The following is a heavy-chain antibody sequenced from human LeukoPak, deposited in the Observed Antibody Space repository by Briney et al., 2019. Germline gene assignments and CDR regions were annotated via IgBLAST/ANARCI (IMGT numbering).Heavy chain of an antibody. D-gene: IGHD3-22*01. CDR3: ARGGSYDGKLMD. J-gene: IGHJ4*02. CDR2: IYYSGST. Sequence: SETLSLTCTVSGGSISSYYWSWIRQPPRKGLEWIGYIYYSGSTNYNPSLKSRVTISVDTSKNQFSLKLSSVTAADTAVYYCARGGSYDGKLMDWGQGTLVTVSS. V-gene: IGHV4-59*01. CDR1: GGSISSYY.